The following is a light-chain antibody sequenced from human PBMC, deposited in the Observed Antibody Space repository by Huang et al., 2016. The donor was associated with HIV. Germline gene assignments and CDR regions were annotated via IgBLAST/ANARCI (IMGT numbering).Light chain of an antibody. CDR3: LQYNDWWT. CDR1: ESVGTN. V-gene: IGKV3-15*01. J-gene: IGKJ1*01. CDR2: SAS. Sequence: EILMTQSPATLSVSPGEGATLSCRACESVGTNLAWFQQKPGQATRLLIYSASTRATGFPARFSGSGSGTEFTLTISSLQSEDFAVYYCLQYNDWWTFGRGTKVEIK.